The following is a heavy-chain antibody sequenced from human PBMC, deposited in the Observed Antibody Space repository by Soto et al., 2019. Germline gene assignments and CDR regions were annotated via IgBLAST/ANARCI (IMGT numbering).Heavy chain of an antibody. J-gene: IGHJ4*02. CDR1: GFIFSNYV. CDR2: ISDSGGTS. Sequence: EVQLVDSGGGLVQPGGSLRLSCAASGFIFSNYVMSWVLQAPGKGLEWVSSISDSGGTSYYADSVKGRFTISRDNSKNTLYLQMNSLRAEDTAIYYCAKRPRALLTFDYWGQGTLVTVSS. V-gene: IGHV3-23*04. D-gene: IGHD1-26*01. CDR3: AKRPRALLTFDY.